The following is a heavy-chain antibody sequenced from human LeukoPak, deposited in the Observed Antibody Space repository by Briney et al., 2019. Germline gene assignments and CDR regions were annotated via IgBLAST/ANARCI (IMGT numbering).Heavy chain of an antibody. CDR2: IYSGGRT. J-gene: IGHJ4*02. CDR1: GFTVSSNY. Sequence: GGSLRLSCAASGFTVSSNYMSWVRQAPGKGLEWVSVIYSGGRTYYADSVKGRFTISRDNSKNTLYLQMNSLRAEDTAVYYCARDYYDSSVGGDYWGQGTLVTVSS. CDR3: ARDYYDSSVGGDY. D-gene: IGHD3-22*01. V-gene: IGHV3-53*01.